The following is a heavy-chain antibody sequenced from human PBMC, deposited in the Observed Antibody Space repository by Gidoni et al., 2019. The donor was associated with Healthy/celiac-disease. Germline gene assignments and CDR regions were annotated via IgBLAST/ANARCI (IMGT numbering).Heavy chain of an antibody. CDR2: ISSSGSTI. CDR3: ARGSITMVRGVIDDAFDI. Sequence: CAASGFTFSDYYMSWIRQAPGKGLEWVSYISSSGSTICYADSVKGRFTISRDNAKNSLYLQMNSLRAEDTAVYYCARGSITMVRGVIDDAFDIWGQGTMVTVSS. V-gene: IGHV3-11*01. J-gene: IGHJ3*02. CDR1: GFTFSDYY. D-gene: IGHD3-10*01.